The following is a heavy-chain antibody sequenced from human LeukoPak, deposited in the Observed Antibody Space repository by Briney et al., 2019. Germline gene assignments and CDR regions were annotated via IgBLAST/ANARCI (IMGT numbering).Heavy chain of an antibody. CDR1: GFTFSSYG. CDR2: IRSKAYVGTT. J-gene: IGHJ4*02. Sequence: PGGTLRLSCAAPGFTFSSYGMTWVRQAPGKGLEWVGFIRSKAYVGTTEYAASVKGRFTISRDNSKSIAYLQMNSLKTEDTAVYYCTRDQVGASIDYWGQGTLVTVSS. D-gene: IGHD1-26*01. V-gene: IGHV3-49*04. CDR3: TRDQVGASIDY.